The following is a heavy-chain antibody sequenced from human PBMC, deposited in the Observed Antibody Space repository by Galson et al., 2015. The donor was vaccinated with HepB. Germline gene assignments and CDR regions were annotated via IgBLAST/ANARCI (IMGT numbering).Heavy chain of an antibody. V-gene: IGHV3-30*04. D-gene: IGHD6-19*01. CDR3: ARAQIAVAGMRWAFDI. CDR2: ISYDGSNK. CDR1: GFTFSSYA. J-gene: IGHJ3*02. Sequence: SLRLSCAASGFTFSSYAMHWVRQAPGKGLEWVAVISYDGSNKYYADSVKGRFTISRDNSKNTLYLQMNSLRAEDTAVYYCARAQIAVAGMRWAFDIWGQGTMVTVSS.